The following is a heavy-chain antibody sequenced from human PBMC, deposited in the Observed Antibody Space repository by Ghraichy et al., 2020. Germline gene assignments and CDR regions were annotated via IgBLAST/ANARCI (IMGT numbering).Heavy chain of an antibody. CDR2: VYYTGTT. V-gene: IGHV4-39*01. Sequence: ESLNISCTVSGDSINSGAYYWGWVRQPPDKGLEWIGSVYYTGTTKDSPSFKSRVSIYIDTSENQFSLRLTSVTATDTAVYYCARINSAIVSDWGQGTLVTVAS. CDR1: GDSINSGAYY. D-gene: IGHD5/OR15-5a*01. CDR3: ARINSAIVSD. J-gene: IGHJ4*02.